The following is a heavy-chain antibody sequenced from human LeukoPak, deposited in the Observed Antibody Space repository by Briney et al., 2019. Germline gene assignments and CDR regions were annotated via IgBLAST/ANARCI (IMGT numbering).Heavy chain of an antibody. CDR2: ISAYNGNT. Sequence: ASVKVSCKASGYTFTSYGISWVRQAPGQGLEWMGWISAYNGNTNYAQKLQGRVTMTRNTSISTAYMELSSLRSEDTAVYYCARGVRRYWYFDLWGRGTLVTVSS. J-gene: IGHJ2*01. D-gene: IGHD5/OR15-5a*01. CDR1: GYTFTSYG. V-gene: IGHV1-18*01. CDR3: ARGVRRYWYFDL.